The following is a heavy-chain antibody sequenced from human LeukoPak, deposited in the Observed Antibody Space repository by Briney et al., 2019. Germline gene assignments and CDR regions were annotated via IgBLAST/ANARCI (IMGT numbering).Heavy chain of an antibody. Sequence: ASVKVSCKASGYSFTGFYLHWVRQAPGQGLEWMGWINPNSGGTDSAQKFQGRVTMTRDTSTSTVYMELSSLTSDDTAVYYCARVEMVTNFQFYYFDLWGPGTLVIVSS. CDR2: INPNSGGT. V-gene: IGHV1-2*02. D-gene: IGHD5-24*01. CDR1: GYSFTGFY. J-gene: IGHJ4*02. CDR3: ARVEMVTNFQFYYFDL.